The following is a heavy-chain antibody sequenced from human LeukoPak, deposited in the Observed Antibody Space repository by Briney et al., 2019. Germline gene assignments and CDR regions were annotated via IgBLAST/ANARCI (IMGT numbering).Heavy chain of an antibody. CDR3: AREQYCYPYYFDY. CDR2: INHSGST. V-gene: IGHV4-34*01. Sequence: SETLSLTCTVHGGPFDHYYWTWIRQPPGKGLEWIGEINHSGSTNYNPSLKSRVTISVDTSKNQFSLKLSSVTAADTAVYYCAREQYCYPYYFDYWGQGTLVTVSS. J-gene: IGHJ4*02. D-gene: IGHD2-21*01. CDR1: GGPFDHYY.